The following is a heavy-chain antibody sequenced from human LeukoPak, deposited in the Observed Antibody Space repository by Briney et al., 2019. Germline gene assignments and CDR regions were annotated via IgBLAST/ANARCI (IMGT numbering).Heavy chain of an antibody. J-gene: IGHJ4*02. CDR2: ISSNSDRV. Sequence: GGSLRLSCGGSGFTFDEYALHWVRQAPGKGLEWVSGISSNSDRVGYADSVKGRFTISRDNAKNTLYLQMNSLRAEDTAVYYCARGDSSSWYFTLRSPGFDYWGQGTLVTVSS. CDR3: ARGDSSSWYFTLRSPGFDY. V-gene: IGHV3-9*01. D-gene: IGHD6-13*01. CDR1: GFTFDEYA.